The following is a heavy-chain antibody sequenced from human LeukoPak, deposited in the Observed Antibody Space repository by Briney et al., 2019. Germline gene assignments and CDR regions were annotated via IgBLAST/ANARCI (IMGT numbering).Heavy chain of an antibody. CDR1: GFTVSSNY. J-gene: IGHJ4*02. CDR3: ARGIIGYSGYDY. V-gene: IGHV3-66*01. Sequence: PGGSLRLSCAASGFTVSSNYMSWVRQAPGKGLEWVSVFYDTDSTYHADSVKGRFSISRDNSKNTLYLQMNSLRAEDTAVYYCARGIIGYSGYDYWGQGTLVTVSS. D-gene: IGHD5-12*01. CDR2: FYDTDST.